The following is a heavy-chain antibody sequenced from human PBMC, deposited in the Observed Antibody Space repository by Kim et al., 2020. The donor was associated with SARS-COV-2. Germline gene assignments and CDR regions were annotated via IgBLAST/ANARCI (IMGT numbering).Heavy chain of an antibody. CDR1: GFTFSSYW. CDR2: INSDGSST. Sequence: GGSLRLSCAASGFTFSSYWMHWVRQAPGKGLVWVSRINSDGSSTSYADSVKGRFTISRDNPKNTLYLQMNSLRAEDTAVYYCARDGVWFGVYKYAFDIWGQGTMVTVSS. CDR3: ARDGVWFGVYKYAFDI. D-gene: IGHD3-10*01. V-gene: IGHV3-74*01. J-gene: IGHJ3*02.